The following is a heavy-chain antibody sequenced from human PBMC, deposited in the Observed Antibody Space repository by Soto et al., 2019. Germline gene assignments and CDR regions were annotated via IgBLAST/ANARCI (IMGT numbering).Heavy chain of an antibody. Sequence: QVQLVESGGGVVQPGRSLRLSCAASGFTFSSYGMHWVRQAPGKGLEWVAVIWYDGSNKYYADSVKGRFTISRDNSKNTLDLQLNSLRAEDTAVYYCARGVTYYYESSGYHYFDYWGQGTLVTVSS. CDR3: ARGVTYYYESSGYHYFDY. CDR2: IWYDGSNK. V-gene: IGHV3-33*01. D-gene: IGHD3-22*01. J-gene: IGHJ4*02. CDR1: GFTFSSYG.